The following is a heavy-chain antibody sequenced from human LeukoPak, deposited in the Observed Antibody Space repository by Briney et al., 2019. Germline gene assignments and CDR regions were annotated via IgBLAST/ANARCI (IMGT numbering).Heavy chain of an antibody. Sequence: SVKVSRKPSGGTFSSYAIRWGRQAPGQGLECMGGIIPIFGTANYAHHFQGKFTITADESTSTAYMELSSLRSEDTSVYYCARVPFMVRGVIPACWRGRARTNGMDVWGKGTTVTVSS. CDR2: IIPIFGTA. CDR3: ARVPFMVRGVIPACWRGRARTNGMDV. CDR1: GGTFSSYA. J-gene: IGHJ6*04. V-gene: IGHV1-69*13. D-gene: IGHD3-10*01.